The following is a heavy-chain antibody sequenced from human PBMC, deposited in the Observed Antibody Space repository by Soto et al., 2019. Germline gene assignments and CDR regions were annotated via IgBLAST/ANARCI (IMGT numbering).Heavy chain of an antibody. J-gene: IGHJ6*02. CDR2: IYYSGST. V-gene: IGHV4-59*01. Sequence: QVQLQESGPGLVKPSETLSLTCTVSGGSISSYYWSWIRQPPGKGLEWIGYIYYSGSTNYNPSLKSRVSISVDTSKHQFSLKPSSVTAADTAVYYCAREGLTGTIGLYYYYGMDVWGQGTTVTVSS. D-gene: IGHD1-7*01. CDR3: AREGLTGTIGLYYYYGMDV. CDR1: GGSISSYY.